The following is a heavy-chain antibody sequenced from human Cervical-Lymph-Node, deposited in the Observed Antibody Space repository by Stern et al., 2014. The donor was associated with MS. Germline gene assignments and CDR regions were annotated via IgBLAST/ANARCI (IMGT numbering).Heavy chain of an antibody. D-gene: IGHD3-3*01. J-gene: IGHJ6*02. CDR2: FGPEDGEN. CDR1: GYTLTELS. CDR3: ATDRDDFRSGYSAPTKGYGLDV. V-gene: IGHV1-24*01. Sequence: QLVQSGAEVKKPGASVKVSCKVSGYTLTELSMHWVRQAPGKGLEWMGGFGPEDGENIYAQKFQGRVTMPEDTSTDTAYMELSSLRSEDTAVYYCATDRDDFRSGYSAPTKGYGLDVWGQGTTVTVTS.